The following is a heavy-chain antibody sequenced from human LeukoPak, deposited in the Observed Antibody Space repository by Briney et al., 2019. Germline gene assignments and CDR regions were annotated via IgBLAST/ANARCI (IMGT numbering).Heavy chain of an antibody. CDR2: INSDGSST. V-gene: IGHV3-74*01. CDR3: ARDPLGYCSGGSCYAGLDY. D-gene: IGHD2-15*01. Sequence: PGGSLRLSCAASGFTFSSYWMHWVRQAPGKGLVWVSRINSDGSSTSYADSVKGRFTISRDNAKNTLYLQMNSLRAEDTAVYYCARDPLGYCSGGSCYAGLDYWGQGTLVTVPS. J-gene: IGHJ4*02. CDR1: GFTFSSYW.